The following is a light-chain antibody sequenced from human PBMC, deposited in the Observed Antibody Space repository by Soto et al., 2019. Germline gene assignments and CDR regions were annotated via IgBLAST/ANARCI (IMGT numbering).Light chain of an antibody. V-gene: IGLV2-11*01. Sequence: QSALTQPRSVSGSPGQSVTISCTGTSNDVGGYDYVSWYQHHPGKAPRLISYDVTKRPSGVPDRFSASRAGNTASLTISGLQPEDEADYHSCSYAGTPTFYAFGTGTKVTVL. CDR3: CSYAGTPTFYA. CDR2: DVT. CDR1: SNDVGGYDY. J-gene: IGLJ1*01.